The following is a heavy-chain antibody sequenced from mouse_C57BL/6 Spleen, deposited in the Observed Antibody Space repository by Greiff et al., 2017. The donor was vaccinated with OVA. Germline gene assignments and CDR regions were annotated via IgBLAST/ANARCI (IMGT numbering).Heavy chain of an antibody. V-gene: IGHV1-69*01. Sequence: QVQLQQPGAELVMPGASVKLSCKASGYTFTSYWMHWVKQKPGQGLEWIGELDPSDSYTNYNQKFKGKSTLTVDKSSSTAYMQLSSLSSEDSAVYYCSRARCNYDYAMDYWGQGTSVTVSS. CDR2: LDPSDSYT. J-gene: IGHJ4*01. CDR3: SRARCNYDYAMDY. CDR1: GYTFTSYW. D-gene: IGHD2-1*01.